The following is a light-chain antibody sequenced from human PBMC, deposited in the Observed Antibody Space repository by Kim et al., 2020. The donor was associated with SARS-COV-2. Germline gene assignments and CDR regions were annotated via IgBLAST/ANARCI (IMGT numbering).Light chain of an antibody. CDR1: QGIRSE. CDR2: AAS. Sequence: AIQMTQSPSSLSASIGDRVTITCRASQGIRSELGWYQQKLGKAPRLLIYAASNLQSGVPSRFSGSGSGTDFTLTISSLQPEDFATYYCLQSYNYPFTFGGGTKVDIK. CDR3: LQSYNYPFT. V-gene: IGKV1-6*01. J-gene: IGKJ4*01.